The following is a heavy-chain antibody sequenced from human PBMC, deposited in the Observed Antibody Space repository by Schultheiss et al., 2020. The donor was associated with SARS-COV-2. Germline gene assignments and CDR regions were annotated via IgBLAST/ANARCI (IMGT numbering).Heavy chain of an antibody. CDR3: ARERQLWHYFDY. V-gene: IGHV3-74*01. D-gene: IGHD5-18*01. J-gene: IGHJ4*02. Sequence: GGSLRLSCAASGFTFNIYNIHWVRQAPGKGLEWVSRINSDGSSTTYGDSVKGRFTISRDNSKNTLYLQMNSLRAEDTAVYYCARERQLWHYFDYWGQGTLVTVSS. CDR1: GFTFNIYN. CDR2: INSDGSST.